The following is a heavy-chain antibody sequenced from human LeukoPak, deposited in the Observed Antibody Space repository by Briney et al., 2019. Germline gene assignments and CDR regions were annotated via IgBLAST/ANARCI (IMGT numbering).Heavy chain of an antibody. V-gene: IGHV4-39*01. J-gene: IGHJ4*02. Sequence: PSETLSLTCTVSGGSINSGPYYWGWIRQSPGKGLEWIGSMYYTGSTYYNLSLKSRITIFLDTSKNQFSLTLGSVTATDTAVYYCARHRTDVVGGLIYYFDYWGPGTLVSVSS. CDR1: GGSINSGPYY. CDR2: MYYTGST. D-gene: IGHD1-26*01. CDR3: ARHRTDVVGGLIYYFDY.